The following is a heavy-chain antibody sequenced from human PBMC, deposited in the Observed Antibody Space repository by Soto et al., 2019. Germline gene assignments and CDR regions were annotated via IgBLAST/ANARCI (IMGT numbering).Heavy chain of an antibody. CDR3: ARSGDIAAAGTLWANIYYMDV. J-gene: IGHJ6*03. V-gene: IGHV3-21*01. Sequence: GGSLRLSCAASGFTFSSYSMNWVRQAPGKGLEWVSSISSSSSYIYYADSVKGRFTISRDNAKNSLYLQMNSLRAEDTAVYYCARSGDIAAAGTLWANIYYMDVWGKGTTVTVSS. D-gene: IGHD6-13*01. CDR1: GFTFSSYS. CDR2: ISSSSSYI.